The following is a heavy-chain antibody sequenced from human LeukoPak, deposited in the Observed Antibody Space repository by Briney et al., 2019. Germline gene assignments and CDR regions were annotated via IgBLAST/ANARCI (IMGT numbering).Heavy chain of an antibody. CDR3: ARSLRYFDWLPDRFDP. D-gene: IGHD3-9*01. V-gene: IGHV4-39*01. J-gene: IGHJ5*02. CDR2: MYYSGST. CDR1: GDSISSSSYY. Sequence: SETLSLTCTVSGDSISSSSYYWGWIRQPPGKGLEWIGSMYYSGSTYYNPSLKSRVTISVDTSKNHFSLKLSSVTAADTAVYYCARSLRYFDWLPDRFDPWGQGTLVTVSS.